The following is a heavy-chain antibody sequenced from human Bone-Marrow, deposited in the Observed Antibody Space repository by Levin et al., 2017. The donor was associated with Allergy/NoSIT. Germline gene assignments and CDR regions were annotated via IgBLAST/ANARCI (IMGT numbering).Heavy chain of an antibody. J-gene: IGHJ4*02. CDR3: ARRSRGITYFFDS. CDR1: GFSFTSYW. V-gene: IGHV5-51*01. D-gene: IGHD3-10*01. Sequence: GESLKISCKASGFSFTSYWIAWVRQTPGEGLEWMGIIYPADSDTVYSPSFEGQVTISADKSINTAYLQWNSLKASDTALYYCARRSRGITYFFDSWGQGALVTVSS. CDR2: IYPADSDT.